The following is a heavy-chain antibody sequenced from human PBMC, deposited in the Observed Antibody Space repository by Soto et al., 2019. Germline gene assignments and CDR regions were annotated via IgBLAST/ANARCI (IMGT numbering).Heavy chain of an antibody. CDR2: INHSGST. J-gene: IGHJ6*02. CDR3: ARAMATKSYYGMDV. CDR1: GGSFSGYY. Sequence: PSETLSITCAVYGGSFSGYYWSWIRQPPGKGLEWIGEINHSGSTNYNPSLKSRVTISVDRSKNQFSLKLSSVTAADTAVYYCARAMATKSYYGMDVWGQGTTVTVSS. V-gene: IGHV4-34*01. D-gene: IGHD5-18*01.